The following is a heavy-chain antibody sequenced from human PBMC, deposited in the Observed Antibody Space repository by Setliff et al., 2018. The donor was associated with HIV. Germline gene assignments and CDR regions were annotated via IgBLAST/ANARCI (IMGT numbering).Heavy chain of an antibody. D-gene: IGHD1-20*01. CDR2: IYYSGNT. CDR3: ATWGRNNWNDFSY. CDR1: GGSINSNTYF. J-gene: IGHJ4*02. V-gene: IGHV4-39*07. Sequence: SETLSLTCTVSGGSINSNTYFWGWIRQPPGKGLEWIGSIYYSGNTYYSPSLKSRVTISMDTAKNRFSLKLSSVTAADTAVYYCATWGRNNWNDFSYWGQGTQVTVSS.